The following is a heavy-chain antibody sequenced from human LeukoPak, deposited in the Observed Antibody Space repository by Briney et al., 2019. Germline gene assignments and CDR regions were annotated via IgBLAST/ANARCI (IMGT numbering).Heavy chain of an antibody. J-gene: IGHJ4*02. CDR3: ATLPYYYDSSGSYYFDY. CDR2: ISSSSSSTI. Sequence: GGSLRLSCAASGFTFSSYSMNWVRQAPGKGLEWVSYISSSSSSTIYYADSVKGRFTISRDNAKNSLYLQMNSLRVEDTAVYYCATLPYYYDSSGSYYFDYWGQGTLVTVSS. CDR1: GFTFSSYS. D-gene: IGHD3-22*01. V-gene: IGHV3-48*01.